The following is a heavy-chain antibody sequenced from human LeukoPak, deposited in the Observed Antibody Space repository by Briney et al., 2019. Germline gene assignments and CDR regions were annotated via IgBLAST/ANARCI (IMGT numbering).Heavy chain of an antibody. J-gene: IGHJ4*02. V-gene: IGHV1-69*13. D-gene: IGHD5-18*01. Sequence: GASVKVSCKASGGTFSSYAISWVRQAPGQGLEWMGGIIPIFGTANYAQKFQGRVAITADESTSTAYMELSSLRSEDTAVYYCARVDTAMVLLYWGQGTLVTVSS. CDR3: ARVDTAMVLLY. CDR1: GGTFSSYA. CDR2: IIPIFGTA.